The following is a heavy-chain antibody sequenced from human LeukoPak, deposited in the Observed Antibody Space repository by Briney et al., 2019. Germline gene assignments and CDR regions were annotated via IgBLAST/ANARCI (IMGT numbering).Heavy chain of an antibody. CDR2: ISSSSSYI. J-gene: IGHJ4*02. Sequence: KTGGSLRLSCAASGFTFSSYSMNWVRQAPGKGLEWVSSISSSSSYIYYADSVKGRFTISRDNAKNSLYLQMNSLRAEDTAVYYCARALSQYYYDSSGYLDYWGQGTLVTVSS. CDR3: ARALSQYYYDSSGYLDY. V-gene: IGHV3-21*01. CDR1: GFTFSSYS. D-gene: IGHD3-22*01.